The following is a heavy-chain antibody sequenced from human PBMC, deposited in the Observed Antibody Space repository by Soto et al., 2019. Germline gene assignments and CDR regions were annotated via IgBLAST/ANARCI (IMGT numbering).Heavy chain of an antibody. CDR2: IYYSGST. CDR1: GGSISSGGYY. V-gene: IGHV4-31*03. J-gene: IGHJ4*02. Sequence: KPSETLSLTCTVSGGSISSGGYYWSWIRQHPGKGLEWIGYIYYSGSTYYNPSLKSRVTISVDTSKNQFSLKLSSVTAADTAVYYCARVGSYDSSGLDYWGQGTLVTVSS. D-gene: IGHD3-22*01. CDR3: ARVGSYDSSGLDY.